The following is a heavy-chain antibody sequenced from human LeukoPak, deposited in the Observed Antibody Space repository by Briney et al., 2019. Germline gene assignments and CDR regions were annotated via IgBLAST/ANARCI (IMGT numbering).Heavy chain of an antibody. D-gene: IGHD3-10*01. J-gene: IGHJ6*01. CDR2: ISSSGSSI. CDR3: AREGGSGSMDYYYGMDV. CDR1: GFTFSGYE. V-gene: IGHV3-48*03. Sequence: GGSLRLSCVASGFTFSGYEMNWVRQAPGKGLEWVSYISSSGSSIYYADSVKGRFTISRDNAKNSLYLQMDSLRAGDTAVYYCAREGGSGSMDYYYGMDVCGKGSTVGVCS.